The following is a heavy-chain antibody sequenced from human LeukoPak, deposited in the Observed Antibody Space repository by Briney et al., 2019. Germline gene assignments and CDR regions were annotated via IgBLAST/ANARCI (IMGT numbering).Heavy chain of an antibody. CDR2: IKQDGSEK. V-gene: IGHV3-7*01. Sequence: GGSLRLSCAASGFTFISYWMSWVRQAPGKGLEWVANIKQDGSEKYYVDSVRGRFTTSRDNAKNSVYLQMNSLRAEDTALYYCVRLRRNSDRSDYYYYYNFWGQGILVTVSS. D-gene: IGHD3-22*01. J-gene: IGHJ4*02. CDR3: VRLRRNSDRSDYYYYYNF. CDR1: GFTFISYW.